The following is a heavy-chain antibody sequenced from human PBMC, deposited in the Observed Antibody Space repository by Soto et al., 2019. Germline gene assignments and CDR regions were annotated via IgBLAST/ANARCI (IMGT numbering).Heavy chain of an antibody. Sequence: GGSLRLSCAASGFTFSSYDMHWVRQATGKGLEWVSAIGTAGDTYYPGSVKGRFTISRENAKNSLYLQMNSLRAEDTAVYYCARSTMYSSSWEYYYYYGMDVWGQGTTVTVSS. D-gene: IGHD6-13*01. CDR3: ARSTMYSSSWEYYYYYGMDV. CDR1: GFTFSSYD. J-gene: IGHJ6*02. V-gene: IGHV3-13*01. CDR2: IGTAGDT.